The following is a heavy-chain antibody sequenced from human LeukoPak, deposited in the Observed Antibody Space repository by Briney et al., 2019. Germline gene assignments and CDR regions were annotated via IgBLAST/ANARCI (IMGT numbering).Heavy chain of an antibody. CDR2: IYHSGST. D-gene: IGHD2-15*01. Sequence: SETLSLTCAVSGGSISSSNWWSWVRQPPGKGLEWIGEIYHSGSTNYNPSLKSRVTISVDKSKNQFSLKLSSVTAADTAVYYCAKAYCSGGSCYRTHDAFDIWGQGTMVTVSS. CDR3: AKAYCSGGSCYRTHDAFDI. V-gene: IGHV4-4*02. CDR1: GGSISSSNW. J-gene: IGHJ3*02.